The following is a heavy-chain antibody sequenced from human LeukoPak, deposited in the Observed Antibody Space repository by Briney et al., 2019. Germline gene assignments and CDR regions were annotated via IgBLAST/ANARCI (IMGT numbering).Heavy chain of an antibody. CDR2: ISAYNGNT. D-gene: IGHD2-2*01. CDR3: ARPLGYCSSTSCGGYYYYGMDV. V-gene: IGHV1-18*01. Sequence: ASVKVSCKASGYTLTSYGISWVRQAPGQGLEWMGWISAYNGNTNYAQKLQGRVTMTTDTSTSTAYMELRSLRSDDTAVYYCARPLGYCSSTSCGGYYYYGMDVWGQGTTVTVSS. CDR1: GYTLTSYG. J-gene: IGHJ6*02.